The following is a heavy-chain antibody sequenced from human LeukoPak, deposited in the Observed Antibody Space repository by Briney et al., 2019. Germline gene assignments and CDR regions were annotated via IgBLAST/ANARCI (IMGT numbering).Heavy chain of an antibody. J-gene: IGHJ3*02. V-gene: IGHV3-11*04. CDR1: GFTFSNYY. CDR2: ISSSGSTI. Sequence: GGSLRLSCAASGFTFSNYYMSWIRQAPGKGLEWVSYISSSGSTIYYADSMKGRFTISRDNAKSSLYLQMNSLIAEDTAVYYCASTSLAFYYDILTGPDQDDAFDIWGQGTMVTVSS. CDR3: ASTSLAFYYDILTGPDQDDAFDI. D-gene: IGHD3-9*01.